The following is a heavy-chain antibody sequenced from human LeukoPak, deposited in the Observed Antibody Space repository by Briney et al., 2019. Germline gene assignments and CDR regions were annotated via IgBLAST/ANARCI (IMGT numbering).Heavy chain of an antibody. J-gene: IGHJ6*02. V-gene: IGHV3-23*01. CDR2: ISGSGST. Sequence: GGSLRLSCAASGFTFSSYAMSWVRQAPGKGLEWVSAISGSGSTYYADSVKGRFTISRDNSKNTLYLQMNSLRAEDTAVYYCAKGPYYGSGSSYYYYGLDVWGQGTTVSVSS. CDR3: AKGPYYGSGSSYYYYGLDV. D-gene: IGHD3-10*01. CDR1: GFTFSSYA.